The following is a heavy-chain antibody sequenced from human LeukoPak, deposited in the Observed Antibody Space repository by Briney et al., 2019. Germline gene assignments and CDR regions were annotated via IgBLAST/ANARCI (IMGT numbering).Heavy chain of an antibody. CDR3: ASIIRYYYDSSGFPSG. J-gene: IGHJ4*02. CDR1: GFTFSSYS. CDR2: ISSSSSYI. D-gene: IGHD3-22*01. V-gene: IGHV3-21*01. Sequence: GGSLRLSCAASGFTFSSYSMNWVRQAPGKGVEWVSSISSSSSYIYYADSVKGRFTISSDNAKNSLYLQMNSLRAEDTAVYYCASIIRYYYDSSGFPSGWGQGTLVTVSS.